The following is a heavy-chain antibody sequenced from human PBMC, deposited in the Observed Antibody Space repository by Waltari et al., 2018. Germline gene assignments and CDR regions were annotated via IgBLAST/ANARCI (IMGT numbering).Heavy chain of an antibody. CDR2: IYSGGSK. D-gene: IGHD3-10*01. Sequence: EVQLVESGGGLVQPGGSLRLSCAASGFTVSSNYMSWVRQAPGKGLEWVSVIYSGGSKYYADAVKGRFTISRDNSKNTLYLQMNSLRAEDTAVYYCARDRVLWFGELSYFDYWGQGTLVTVSS. CDR1: GFTVSSNY. J-gene: IGHJ4*02. CDR3: ARDRVLWFGELSYFDY. V-gene: IGHV3-66*02.